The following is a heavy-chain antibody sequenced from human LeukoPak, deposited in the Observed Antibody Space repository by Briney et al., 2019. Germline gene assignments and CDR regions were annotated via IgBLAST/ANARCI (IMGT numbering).Heavy chain of an antibody. CDR1: GGSISSYY. J-gene: IGHJ4*02. D-gene: IGHD3-22*01. CDR2: IYYSGST. Sequence: PSETLSLTCTVSGGSISSYYWSWIRQPPGKGLEWIGYIYYSGSTNYNPSLKSRVTISVDTSKNQFSLKLSSVTAADTAVYYCAATSSGPTGRSFDYWGQGTPVTVSS. V-gene: IGHV4-59*08. CDR3: AATSSGPTGRSFDY.